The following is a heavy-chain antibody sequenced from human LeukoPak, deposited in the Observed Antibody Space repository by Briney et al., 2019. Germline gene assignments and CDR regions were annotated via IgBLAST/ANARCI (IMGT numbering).Heavy chain of an antibody. CDR2: ITDGGGST. Sequence: GGSLRLSCAASGFTFSNYAMSWVRLAPGKGLEWVSTITDGGGSTYYADSVKGRFTISRDNSKNTLHLQMDSLRAEDTAVYYCAKDYGGNFGAFDYWGQGTLVTVSS. V-gene: IGHV3-23*01. D-gene: IGHD4-23*01. J-gene: IGHJ4*02. CDR3: AKDYGGNFGAFDY. CDR1: GFTFSNYA.